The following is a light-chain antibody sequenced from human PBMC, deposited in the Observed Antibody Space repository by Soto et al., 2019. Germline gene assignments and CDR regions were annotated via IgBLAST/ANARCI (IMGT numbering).Light chain of an antibody. CDR1: QSFSSSY. CDR3: QHYGSALFT. J-gene: IGKJ3*01. Sequence: EIVLTQSPGTLSLSPGERATLSCRASQSFSSSYLAWYQQKPGQAPRLLIYGASSRATGIPDRFSGSGSGTDFTLTISSLEPEDFAVYYCQHYGSALFTFGPVTKVYVK. V-gene: IGKV3-20*01. CDR2: GAS.